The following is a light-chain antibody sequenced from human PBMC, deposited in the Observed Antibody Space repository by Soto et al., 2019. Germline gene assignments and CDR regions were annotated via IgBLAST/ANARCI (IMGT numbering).Light chain of an antibody. Sequence: DIVLTQSPGTLSLSPGERATLSCRASQSVSSGYLAWYQQKPGQAPRLLIYGASSRATGIPDRFSGSGSGTDFTLTISRLEPEDVAVYYCQQYGKSPRTFGQGTKVEIK. CDR1: QSVSSGY. J-gene: IGKJ1*01. V-gene: IGKV3-20*01. CDR3: QQYGKSPRT. CDR2: GAS.